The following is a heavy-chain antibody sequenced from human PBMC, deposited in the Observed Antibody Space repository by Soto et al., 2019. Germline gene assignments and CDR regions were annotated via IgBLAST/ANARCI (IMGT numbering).Heavy chain of an antibody. CDR1: GGSISSYY. Sequence: SETLSLSGTFSGGSISSYYLSWIRQPPGKGLEWIGYIYYSGSTNYHPSLKSRVTISVDTSKNQFSLKLSSVTAADTAVYYCARGGGLRFLEWLLYRSDHTYYYYGMDVWGQGTTVTVS. D-gene: IGHD3-3*01. V-gene: IGHV4-59*01. CDR2: IYYSGST. CDR3: ARGGGLRFLEWLLYRSDHTYYYYGMDV. J-gene: IGHJ6*02.